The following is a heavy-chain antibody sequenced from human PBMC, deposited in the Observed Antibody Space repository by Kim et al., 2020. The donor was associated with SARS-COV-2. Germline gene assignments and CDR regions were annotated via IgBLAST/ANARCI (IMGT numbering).Heavy chain of an antibody. Sequence: SETLSLTCTVSGDSISSNSYYWGWIRQPPGKGLEWIGRIYYSGSTYYNPSLKSRVTISVDTSNNQFSLKLSSVTAADTAVYYCASHDFWSGSNWFDPWGQGTLVTVSS. J-gene: IGHJ5*02. CDR3: ASHDFWSGSNWFDP. CDR2: IYYSGST. D-gene: IGHD3-3*01. V-gene: IGHV4-39*01. CDR1: GDSISSNSYY.